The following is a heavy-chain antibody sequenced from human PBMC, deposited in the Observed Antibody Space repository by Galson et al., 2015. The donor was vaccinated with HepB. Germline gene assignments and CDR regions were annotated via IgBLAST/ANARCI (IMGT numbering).Heavy chain of an antibody. CDR3: AKDFWRDNWFDP. V-gene: IGHV3-30*18. CDR1: GFTFSSYG. D-gene: IGHD3-3*01. CDR2: ISYDGSNK. J-gene: IGHJ5*02. Sequence: SLRLSCAASGFTFSSYGMHWVRQAPGKGLEWVAVISYDGSNKYYADSVKGRFTISRDNSKNTLYLQMNSLRAEDTAVYYCAKDFWRDNWFDPWGQGTLVTVSS.